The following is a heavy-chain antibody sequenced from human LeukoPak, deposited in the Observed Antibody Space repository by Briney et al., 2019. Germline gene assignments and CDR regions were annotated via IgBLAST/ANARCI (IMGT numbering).Heavy chain of an antibody. J-gene: IGHJ6*03. D-gene: IGHD5-12*01. CDR3: ARAGGYSGYDKNYYMDV. CDR2: IYYSGSI. CDR1: GGSIRTSSYY. V-gene: IGHV4-39*07. Sequence: SETLSLICTVSGGSIRTSSYYWGWIRQPPGKGLEWIGSIYYSGSIYSNGSLKSRVTISVDKSKNQFSLKLSSVTAADTAVYYCARAGGYSGYDKNYYMDVWGKGTTVTVSS.